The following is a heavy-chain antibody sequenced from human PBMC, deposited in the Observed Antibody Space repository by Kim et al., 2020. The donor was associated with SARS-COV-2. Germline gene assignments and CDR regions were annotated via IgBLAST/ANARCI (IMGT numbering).Heavy chain of an antibody. Sequence: GGSLRLSCAASGFTFSSYWMSWVRQAPGKGLEWVANIKQDGSKKYYVDSVKGRFTISRDNAKNSLYLQMNSLRAEDTAVYYCARDKDYYGSGSYYSGVFDYWGQGTLVTVSS. CDR2: IKQDGSKK. V-gene: IGHV3-7*01. CDR1: GFTFSSYW. J-gene: IGHJ4*02. CDR3: ARDKDYYGSGSYYSGVFDY. D-gene: IGHD3-10*01.